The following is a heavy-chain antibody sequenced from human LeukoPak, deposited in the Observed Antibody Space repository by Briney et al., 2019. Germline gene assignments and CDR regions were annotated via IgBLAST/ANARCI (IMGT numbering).Heavy chain of an antibody. V-gene: IGHV4-39*01. J-gene: IGHJ5*02. CDR1: GGSISSSSYY. CDR2: IYYTGST. D-gene: IGHD3-10*01. Sequence: PSETLSLTCAVSGGSISSSSYYWGWIRQPPGRGLEWIGSIYYTGSTYYNPSLKSRVTISVDTSKTQCSLKLTSVTAADTAVYYCATLPQVTLVRGVMRLFDPWGQGTLVTVSS. CDR3: ATLPQVTLVRGVMRLFDP.